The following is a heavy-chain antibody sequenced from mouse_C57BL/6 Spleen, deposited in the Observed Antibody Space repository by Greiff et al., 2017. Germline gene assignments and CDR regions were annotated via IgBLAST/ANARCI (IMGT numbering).Heavy chain of an antibody. V-gene: IGHV1-5*01. Sequence: EVQLQQSGTVLARPGASVKMSCKTSGYTFTSYWMHWVKQRPGQGLEWIGAIYPGNGDTSYNQKFKGKAKLTAVTSASTAYMELSSLTNEDSAVYYCTKNHDYGYAMDYWGQGTSVTVSS. CDR1: GYTFTSYW. J-gene: IGHJ4*01. CDR3: TKNHDYGYAMDY. CDR2: IYPGNGDT. D-gene: IGHD2-4*01.